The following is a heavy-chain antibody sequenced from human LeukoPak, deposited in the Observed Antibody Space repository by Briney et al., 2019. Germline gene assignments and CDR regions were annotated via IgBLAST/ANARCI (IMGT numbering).Heavy chain of an antibody. J-gene: IGHJ4*02. D-gene: IGHD1-26*01. V-gene: IGHV3-30*18. CDR2: ISYDGSNK. Sequence: GGSLRLSCVASGFTFNLYGMHWVRQTPGKGLEWVAVISYDGSNKYYEDSVKGRFIISRDNSKNTLYLQMNSLRAEDTAVYYCAKDTPTMGATFDYWGQGTLVTVSS. CDR3: AKDTPTMGATFDY. CDR1: GFTFNLYG.